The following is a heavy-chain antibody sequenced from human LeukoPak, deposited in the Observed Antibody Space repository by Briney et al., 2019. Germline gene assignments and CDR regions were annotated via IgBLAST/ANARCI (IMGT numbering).Heavy chain of an antibody. D-gene: IGHD3-10*01. V-gene: IGHV5-51*01. CDR1: GYSFTSYW. Sequence: HGESLKISCKGSGYSFTSYWIGWVRQMPGKGLEWMGIIYPGDSDTRYSPSFQGQVTISADKSISTAYLQWSSLKASDTAMYYCARRLWGYGSGSYYNLNDAFDIWGQGTMVTVSS. CDR3: ARRLWGYGSGSYYNLNDAFDI. J-gene: IGHJ3*02. CDR2: IYPGDSDT.